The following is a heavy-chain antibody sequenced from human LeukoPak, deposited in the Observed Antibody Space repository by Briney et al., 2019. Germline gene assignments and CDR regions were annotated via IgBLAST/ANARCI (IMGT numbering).Heavy chain of an antibody. CDR1: GYTFTSYG. J-gene: IGHJ5*02. V-gene: IGHV1-69*13. D-gene: IGHD6-19*01. CDR2: IIPIFGTA. Sequence: ASVKVSCKASGYTFTSYGISWVRQAPGQGLEWMGGIIPIFGTANYAQKFQGRVTITADESTSTAYMELSSLRSEDTAVYYCARDQPRYSSGWWVNWFDPWGQGTLVTVSS. CDR3: ARDQPRYSSGWWVNWFDP.